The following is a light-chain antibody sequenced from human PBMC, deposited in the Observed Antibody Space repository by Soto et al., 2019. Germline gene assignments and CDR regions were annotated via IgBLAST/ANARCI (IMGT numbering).Light chain of an antibody. Sequence: DIVMTQSPDSLAVSLGERATINCKSSQSLLYKSNSKNYLAWYQQKPGQSPRLLLYWASTRESGVPDRFSGSGSGTEFTLTIRNLQAEDVAVYYCLQYYNKLLTFGGGTKVEIE. CDR3: LQYYNKLLT. J-gene: IGKJ4*01. CDR2: WAS. CDR1: QSLLYKSNSKNY. V-gene: IGKV4-1*01.